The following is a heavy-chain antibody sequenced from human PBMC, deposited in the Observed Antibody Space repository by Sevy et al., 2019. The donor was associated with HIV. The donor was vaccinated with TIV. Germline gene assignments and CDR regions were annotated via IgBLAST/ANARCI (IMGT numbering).Heavy chain of an antibody. CDR2: IYYSGST. CDR3: ARESYDILAGSRGMDV. J-gene: IGHJ6*02. CDR1: GGSISSYY. Sequence: SETLSLTCTVSGGSISSYYWSWIRQPPGKRLEWIGYIYYSGSTNYNPSLKSRVTISVDTSKNQFSLKLRSVTAADTGVYYWARESYDILAGSRGMDVWGQGTTVTVSS. D-gene: IGHD3-9*01. V-gene: IGHV4-59*01.